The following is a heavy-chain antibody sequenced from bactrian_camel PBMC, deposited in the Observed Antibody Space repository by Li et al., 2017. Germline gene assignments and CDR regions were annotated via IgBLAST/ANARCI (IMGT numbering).Heavy chain of an antibody. CDR2: INKLGAI. D-gene: IGHD2*01. Sequence: VQLVESGGGLVQPGGSLRLSCAASGFTFSSYDMSWVRQAPGKGLEWVSTINKLGAIYYAEGVKGRFSISRDNAKNTLYLQLNSLKPEDTGMYYCAATGQDWCYTQRPPAEYHYWGQGTQVTVS. CDR1: GFTFSSYD. CDR3: AATGQDWCYTQRPPAEYHY. J-gene: IGHJ4*01. V-gene: IGHV3S40*01.